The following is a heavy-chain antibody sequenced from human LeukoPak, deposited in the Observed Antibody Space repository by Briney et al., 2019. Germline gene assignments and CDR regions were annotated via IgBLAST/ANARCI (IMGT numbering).Heavy chain of an antibody. V-gene: IGHV4-39*01. CDR1: GGSISSSSYY. D-gene: IGHD3-10*01. CDR2: IYYSGST. CDR3: ARQYGSGSYSLDY. Sequence: SETLSLTCTVSGGSISSSSYYWGWIRQPPGKGLEWIGSIYYSGSTYYNPSLKSRVTISVDTSKNQFSLKLSSVTAADTAVYYCARQYGSGSYSLDYWGQGTLVTVSS. J-gene: IGHJ4*02.